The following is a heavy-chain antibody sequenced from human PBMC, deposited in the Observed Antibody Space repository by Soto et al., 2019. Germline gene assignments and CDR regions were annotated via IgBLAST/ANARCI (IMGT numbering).Heavy chain of an antibody. CDR3: VRDCSSTSCSRGYYYAMEV. CDR2: IYYNGIN. V-gene: IGHV4-61*01. Sequence: QVQLQESGPGLVKPSETLSLTCTVSGGSVRNGFYYWSWIRQPPGKGLEWIGFIYYNGINNYNPSLNSRVTISLDTSTNQFSLKLRSVTAADTAIYYCVRDCSSTSCSRGYYYAMEVWGQGTTVTVSS. D-gene: IGHD2-2*01. J-gene: IGHJ6*02. CDR1: GGSVRNGFYY.